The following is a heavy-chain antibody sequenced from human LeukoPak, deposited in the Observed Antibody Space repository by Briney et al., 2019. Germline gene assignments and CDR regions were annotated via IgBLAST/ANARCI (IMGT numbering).Heavy chain of an antibody. J-gene: IGHJ6*02. CDR1: GFTFSSYA. CDR3: ASGITMDV. D-gene: IGHD3-10*01. CDR2: ISYDGSNK. V-gene: IGHV3-30-3*01. Sequence: GSLRLSCAASGFTFSSYAMHWVRQAPGKGLEWVAVISYDGSNKYYADSVKGRFTISRDNSKNTLYLQMNSLRAEDTAVYYCASGITMDVWGQGTTVTVSS.